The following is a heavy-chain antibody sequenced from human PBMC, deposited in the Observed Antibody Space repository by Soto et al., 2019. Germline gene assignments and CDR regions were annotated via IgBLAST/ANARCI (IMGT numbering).Heavy chain of an antibody. Sequence: EVHLVESGGGLVQPGGSLRISCAASGLTVSTNYMSWVRQAPGKGLEWVSIIYYGGTTYYADSVKGRFTISRDDSKNTRYLQTHSLRAEDTAVYYWARDYDTSRGDWAYYGIDVWGQGTTVTVSS. CDR1: GLTVSTNY. V-gene: IGHV3-66*01. D-gene: IGHD3-9*01. CDR3: ARDYDTSRGDWAYYGIDV. CDR2: IYYGGTT. J-gene: IGHJ6*02.